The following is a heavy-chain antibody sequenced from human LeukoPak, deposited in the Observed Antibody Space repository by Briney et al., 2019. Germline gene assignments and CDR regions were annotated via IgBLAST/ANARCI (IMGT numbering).Heavy chain of an antibody. V-gene: IGHV3-7*01. J-gene: IGHJ4*02. CDR1: GFTFSSYW. D-gene: IGHD6-13*01. CDR2: MKYDGSEK. CDR3: ARDIAAAGLFFDY. Sequence: GGSLRLSCAASGFTFSSYWMSWVRQAPGKGLEWVTNMKYDGSEKDYVDSVKGRFTISRDNAKNSLYLQMNSLRAEDTAVYYCARDIAAAGLFFDYWGQGTLVTVSS.